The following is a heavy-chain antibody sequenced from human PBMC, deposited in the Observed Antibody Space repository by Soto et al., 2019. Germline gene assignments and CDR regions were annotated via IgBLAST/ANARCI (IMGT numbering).Heavy chain of an antibody. D-gene: IGHD2-2*01. CDR3: GKCTSASAPFYFFYGLDV. CDR2: ISYDGSN. Sequence: GGSLRLSCAASGFTFSTYAMHWVRQAPGKGLEWVAAISYDGSNNYADSVRSRFTISRDNSQNRLYLHMIDLRPEDAAVYYCGKCTSASAPFYFFYGLDVWGQETTVTAPS. V-gene: IGHV3-30*18. CDR1: GFTFSTYA. J-gene: IGHJ6*02.